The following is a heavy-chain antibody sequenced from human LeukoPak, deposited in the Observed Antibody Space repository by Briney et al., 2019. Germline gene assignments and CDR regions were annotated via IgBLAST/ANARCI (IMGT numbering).Heavy chain of an antibody. V-gene: IGHV3-23*01. CDR3: ATQRSGWRKLGFDY. J-gene: IGHJ4*02. D-gene: IGHD6-19*01. CDR2: ISGSGGST. CDR1: GFTFSSYG. Sequence: GRSLRLSCAASGFTFSSYGMHWVRQAPGKGLEWVSAISGSGGSTYYADSVKGRFTISRDNSKNTLYLQMNSLRAEDTAVYYCATQRSGWRKLGFDYWGQGTLVTVSS.